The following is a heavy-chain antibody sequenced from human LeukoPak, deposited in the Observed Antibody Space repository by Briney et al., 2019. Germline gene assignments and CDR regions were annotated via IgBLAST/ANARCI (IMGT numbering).Heavy chain of an antibody. CDR3: ARPGYSISWPDAFDI. Sequence: ASVKVSCKASGYTFTNYALHWVRQAPGQGLEWMGWINTNTGNPTYAQGFTGRFVFSLDTSVSTTYLHLSSLKAEDTAVYYCARPGYSISWPDAFDIWGRGTMVTVSS. D-gene: IGHD6-13*01. J-gene: IGHJ3*02. CDR1: GYTFTNYA. CDR2: INTNTGNP. V-gene: IGHV7-4-1*02.